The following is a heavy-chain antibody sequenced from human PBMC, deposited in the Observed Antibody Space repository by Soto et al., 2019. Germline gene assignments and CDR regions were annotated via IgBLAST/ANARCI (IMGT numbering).Heavy chain of an antibody. Sequence: EVQLVESGGGLVQPGGSLRRSCAASGFTFSSYSMNWVRQAPGKGLEWVSYISSSSSTIYYADSVKGRFTISRDNAKNSLYLQMNSLRAEDTAVYYCAREGGGYSGNIRGYYYYYMDVWGKGTTVTVSS. CDR3: AREGGGYSGNIRGYYYYYMDV. CDR2: ISSSSSTI. D-gene: IGHD5-12*01. CDR1: GFTFSSYS. J-gene: IGHJ6*03. V-gene: IGHV3-48*01.